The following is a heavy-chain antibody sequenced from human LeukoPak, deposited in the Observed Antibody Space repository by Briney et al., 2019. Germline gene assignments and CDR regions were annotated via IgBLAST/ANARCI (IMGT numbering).Heavy chain of an antibody. CDR1: GYTFTSYY. V-gene: IGHV1-46*01. CDR2: INPSGGST. CDR3: ARGHDILTGYYYYGMDV. Sequence: ASVKVSCKASGYTFTSYYMHWVRRAPGQGLEWMGVINPSGGSTSYAQKFQGRVTMTRDTSTSTVYMELSSLRSEDTAVYYCARGHDILTGYYYYGMDVWGQGTTVTVSS. J-gene: IGHJ6*02. D-gene: IGHD3-9*01.